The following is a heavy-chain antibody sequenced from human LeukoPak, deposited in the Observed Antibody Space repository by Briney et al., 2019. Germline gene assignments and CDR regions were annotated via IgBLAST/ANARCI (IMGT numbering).Heavy chain of an antibody. D-gene: IGHD6-19*01. CDR2: IKQDGSEK. CDR1: GFTFSSYW. Sequence: GGSLRLSCAASGFTFSSYWMSWVRQAPGKGLEWVANIKQDGSEKYYVDSVKGRFTISRDNAKNSLYLQMNSLRAEDTAVYYCASLRGYSSGWYVGYWGQGTLVTVSS. V-gene: IGHV3-7*02. CDR3: ASLRGYSSGWYVGY. J-gene: IGHJ4*02.